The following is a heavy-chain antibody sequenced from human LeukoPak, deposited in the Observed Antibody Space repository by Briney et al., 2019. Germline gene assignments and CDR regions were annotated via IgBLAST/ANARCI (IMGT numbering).Heavy chain of an antibody. CDR2: VFYSGST. CDR3: ARRMGSSWTFDY. D-gene: IGHD6-13*01. Sequence: SETLSLTCTVFGGSISSYYWSWIRQPPGKELEWIGYVFYSGSTNYNPSLKSRVTISVDTSKNQFSLKLSSVTAADTAVYYCARRMGSSWTFDYWGQGTLVTVSS. J-gene: IGHJ4*02. CDR1: GGSISSYY. V-gene: IGHV4-59*01.